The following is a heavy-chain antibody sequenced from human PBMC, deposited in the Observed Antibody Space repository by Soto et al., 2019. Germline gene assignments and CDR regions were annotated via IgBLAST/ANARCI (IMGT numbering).Heavy chain of an antibody. CDR2: IRPNGGST. D-gene: IGHD6-13*01. CDR3: ARGSVASAAEPTGMDV. J-gene: IGHJ6*02. Sequence: ASVKLSCNASGYTFTAYYIHWVRQAPGQEFEWMGWIRPNGGSTDFAREFQGRFTMTWDTSISTAYMDLSSLRSDDTAVYYCARGSVASAAEPTGMDVWGQGTTVILSS. V-gene: IGHV1-2*02. CDR1: GYTFTAYY.